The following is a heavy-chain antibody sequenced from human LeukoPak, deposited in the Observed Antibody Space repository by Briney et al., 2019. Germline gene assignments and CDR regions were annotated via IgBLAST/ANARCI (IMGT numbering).Heavy chain of an antibody. CDR2: IIPILGIA. CDR1: GGTFSSYA. CDR3: ARDVVPAAKFDY. V-gene: IGHV1-69*04. D-gene: IGHD2-2*01. J-gene: IGHJ4*02. Sequence: SVKVSCKASGGTFSSYAISWVRQAPGQGLEWMGRIIPILGIANYAQKFQGRVTITADKSTSTAYMELSSLRSEDTAVYYCARDVVPAAKFDYWGQGTLATVSS.